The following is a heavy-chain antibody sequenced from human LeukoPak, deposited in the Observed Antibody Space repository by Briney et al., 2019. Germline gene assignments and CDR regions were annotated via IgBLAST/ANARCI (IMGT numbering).Heavy chain of an antibody. V-gene: IGHV3-9*01. CDR1: GFTFDDYA. Sequence: GGSLRLSCAASGFTFDDYAMHWVRQAPGKGLEWVSGISWNSGSIGYADSEKGRFTISRDNAKNSLYLQMNSLRAEDTALYYCAKDIGSPNYDFWTPTPYYYYYGMDVWGQGTTVTVSS. D-gene: IGHD3-3*01. J-gene: IGHJ6*02. CDR3: AKDIGSPNYDFWTPTPYYYYYGMDV. CDR2: ISWNSGSI.